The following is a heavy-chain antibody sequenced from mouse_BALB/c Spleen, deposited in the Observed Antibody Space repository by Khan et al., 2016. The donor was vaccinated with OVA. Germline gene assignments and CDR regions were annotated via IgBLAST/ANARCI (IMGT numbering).Heavy chain of an antibody. Sequence: EVELVESGGGLVKPGGSLKLSCEVSGFAFNSYDMSWVRQTPEKRLEWVATISSTGTYTYYPDSVKGRFTISRDTARNTLYLQMSSLRSEDTALYYCTRTSYYGNPWFTYWGQGTLVTGSA. V-gene: IGHV5-9*02. D-gene: IGHD2-10*01. CDR3: TRTSYYGNPWFTY. J-gene: IGHJ3*01. CDR2: ISSTGTYT. CDR1: GFAFNSYD.